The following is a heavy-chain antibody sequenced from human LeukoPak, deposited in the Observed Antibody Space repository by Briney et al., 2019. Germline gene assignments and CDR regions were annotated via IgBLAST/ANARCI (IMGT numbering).Heavy chain of an antibody. CDR2: IKQDGSET. Sequence: GGSLRLSCATSGFTFSRHRMTWVRQAPGKGLEWVANIKQDGSETYYVESVKGRFTISRDNARKSLFLQMNSLRVEDTAVYYCARESVETATPDDWGQGTLVTVSS. CDR1: GFTFSRHR. J-gene: IGHJ4*02. V-gene: IGHV3-7*05. D-gene: IGHD5-18*01. CDR3: ARESVETATPDD.